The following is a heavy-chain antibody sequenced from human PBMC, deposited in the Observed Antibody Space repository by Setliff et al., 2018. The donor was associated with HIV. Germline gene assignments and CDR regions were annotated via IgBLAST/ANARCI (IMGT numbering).Heavy chain of an antibody. CDR1: DGSISGSNYF. V-gene: IGHV4-39*07. CDR2: IYYSGST. D-gene: IGHD6-25*01. Sequence: PSETLSLTCTVSDGSISGSNYFWGWIRQPPGEGLEWIASIYYSGSTYYTPSLKSRATISLDTSKNQFSLKLTSVTAADTAVYYCARYSPRGYTLTGPYWGQGTLVTVSS. CDR3: ARYSPRGYTLTGPY. J-gene: IGHJ4*02.